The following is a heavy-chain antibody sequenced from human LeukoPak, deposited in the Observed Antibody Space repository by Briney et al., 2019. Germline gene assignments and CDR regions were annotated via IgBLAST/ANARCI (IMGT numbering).Heavy chain of an antibody. J-gene: IGHJ4*02. D-gene: IGHD6-19*01. CDR2: ITSSSSYI. Sequence: GESLRLSCAASGFTFSSHDMDWVRQAPGKGLEWVSSITSSSSYIYYADSVKGRFTISRDSAKNSLYLQMNSLRAEDTAVYFCASRSGYSSGWAFDYWGQGTLVTVSS. V-gene: IGHV3-21*01. CDR3: ASRSGYSSGWAFDY. CDR1: GFTFSSHD.